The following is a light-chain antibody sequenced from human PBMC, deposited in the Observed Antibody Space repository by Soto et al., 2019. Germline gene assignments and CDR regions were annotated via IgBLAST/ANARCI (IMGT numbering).Light chain of an antibody. Sequence: QSVLTQPPSVSGAPGQRVTISCTGSSSNIGAGYDVHWYQPLPGTAPKLLIYGNSNRPSGVPDRFSGSKSGTSASLAITGLQAEDEADYYCQSYDSSLSGSVVFGGGTKVTVL. V-gene: IGLV1-40*01. CDR2: GNS. CDR1: SSNIGAGYD. J-gene: IGLJ2*01. CDR3: QSYDSSLSGSVV.